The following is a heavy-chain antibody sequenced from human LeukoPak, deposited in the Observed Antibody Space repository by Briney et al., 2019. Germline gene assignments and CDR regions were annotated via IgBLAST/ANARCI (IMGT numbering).Heavy chain of an antibody. J-gene: IGHJ4*02. Sequence: KAGGSLRLSCAASGFTFSNAWMSRVRQAPGKGLEWVGRIKSKTDGGTTDYAAPVKGRFTISRDDSKNTLYLQMNSLKTEDTAVYYCTTDPITMIVVVHDYWGQGTLVTVSS. CDR3: TTDPITMIVVVHDY. CDR2: IKSKTDGGTT. D-gene: IGHD3-22*01. V-gene: IGHV3-15*01. CDR1: GFTFSNAW.